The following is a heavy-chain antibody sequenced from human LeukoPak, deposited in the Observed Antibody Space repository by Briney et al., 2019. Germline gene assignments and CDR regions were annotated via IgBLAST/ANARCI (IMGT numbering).Heavy chain of an antibody. D-gene: IGHD6-6*01. J-gene: IGHJ6*02. V-gene: IGHV5-51*01. CDR3: AREGISSYYGMDV. Sequence: GESLKISCKGSGYSFTSYWIGWVRQMPGKGLEWMGLIYPGDSDTRYSPSFQGQVTISADKSISTAYLQWSSLKASDTAIYYCAREGISSYYGMDVWGQGTTVTVSS. CDR2: IYPGDSDT. CDR1: GYSFTSYW.